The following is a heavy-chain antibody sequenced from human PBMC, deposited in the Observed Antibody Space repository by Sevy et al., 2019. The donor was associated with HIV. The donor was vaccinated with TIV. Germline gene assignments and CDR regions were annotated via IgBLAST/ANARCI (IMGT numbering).Heavy chain of an antibody. D-gene: IGHD5-12*01. CDR2: ISSSSSYI. J-gene: IGHJ6*02. V-gene: IGHV3-21*04. Sequence: GGSLRLSCAASGFTFSSYSMNWVRQAPGKGLEWVSSISSSSSYIYYADSVKGRFTISRDNAKNSLYLQMNSLRTEDTALYYCAKDTVGYSGYDYYYGMDVWGQGTTVTVSS. CDR3: AKDTVGYSGYDYYYGMDV. CDR1: GFTFSSYS.